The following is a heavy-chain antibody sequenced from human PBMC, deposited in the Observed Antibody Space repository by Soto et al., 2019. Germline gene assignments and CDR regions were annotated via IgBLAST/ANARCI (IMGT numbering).Heavy chain of an antibody. V-gene: IGHV3-48*02. D-gene: IGHD3-3*01. J-gene: IGHJ6*03. CDR2: ISNSSSTI. Sequence: GGSLRLSCAASGFTFSSYSMNLVRQAPGKGLEWVSYISNSSSTIYYADSVKGRFTISRDNAKNTLYLQMNSLRDEDTAVYYCAKAPLSGLRFLEWDSPDYYMDVWGKGTTVTVSS. CDR3: AKAPLSGLRFLEWDSPDYYMDV. CDR1: GFTFSSYS.